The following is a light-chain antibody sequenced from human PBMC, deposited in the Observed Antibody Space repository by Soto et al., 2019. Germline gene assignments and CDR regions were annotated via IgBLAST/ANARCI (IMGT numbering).Light chain of an antibody. CDR1: QTIHSN. J-gene: IGKJ4*01. CDR3: QQYSDSPLT. Sequence: EIGMTQSPAPLSASPGERATLSCRPSQTIHSNLAWYQQRPGQAPRPLIYAASTRATGIPARFSGNGFGTEFTPTISSLQSEDFAVYYCQQYSDSPLTFRGGTKVQLK. V-gene: IGKV3D-15*01. CDR2: AAS.